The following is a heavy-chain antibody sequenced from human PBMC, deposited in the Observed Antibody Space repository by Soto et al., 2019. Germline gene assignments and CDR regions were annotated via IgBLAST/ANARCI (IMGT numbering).Heavy chain of an antibody. D-gene: IGHD2-15*01. CDR1: GFTFSSYS. CDR3: AREGYCSGGSCYDYYGMDV. CDR2: ISSNRSTI. Sequence: GGSLRLSCAASGFTFSSYSMNWVRQAPGKGLEWVSYISSNRSTIYYADSVKGRLTISRDNAKNSRYLQMNSLRDEDTAVYYCAREGYCSGGSCYDYYGMDVWGQGTTVTVSS. V-gene: IGHV3-48*02. J-gene: IGHJ6*02.